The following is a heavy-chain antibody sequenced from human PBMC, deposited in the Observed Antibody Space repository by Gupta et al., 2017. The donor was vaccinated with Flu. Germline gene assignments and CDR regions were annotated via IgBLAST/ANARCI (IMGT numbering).Heavy chain of an antibody. CDR1: GGSFSGYY. CDR3: ERGFWSGLGAFEI. V-gene: IGHV4-34*01. CDR2: INQSGST. J-gene: IGHJ3*02. D-gene: IGHD3-3*01. Sequence: QVQLQQWGAGLLKPSETLSLTCAVYGGSFSGYYWSWIRQPPGKGLEWIGEINQSGSTNYNPSLKSRVTISVDTSKNQFSLKLSSVTAADTAVYYCERGFWSGLGAFEIWGQGTMVTVSA.